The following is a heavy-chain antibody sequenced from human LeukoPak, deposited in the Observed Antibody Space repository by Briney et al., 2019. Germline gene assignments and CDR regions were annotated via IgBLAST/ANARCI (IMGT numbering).Heavy chain of an antibody. CDR3: ARGLSRIVAALEGKYFDS. CDR2: IYHSVST. CDR1: GGSISSSDW. Sequence: PSGTLSLTCAVSGGSISSSDWWSWVRQPPGKGLEWIGEIYHSVSTNYDPSLRSRVTISVDKTKNQFSLKLTSVTAADTAVYYCARGLSRIVAALEGKYFDSWGQGTLVTVSS. J-gene: IGHJ4*02. V-gene: IGHV4-4*02. D-gene: IGHD5-12*01.